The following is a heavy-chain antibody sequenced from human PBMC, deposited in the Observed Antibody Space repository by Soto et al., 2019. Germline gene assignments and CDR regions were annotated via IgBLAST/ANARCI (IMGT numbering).Heavy chain of an antibody. CDR1: GFTFSSYG. Sequence: PGGSLRLSCAASGFTFSSYGMHWVRQAPGKGLEWVAVISYDGSNKYYADSVKGRFTISRDNSKNTLYLQMNSLRAEDTAVYYCAKDEWLADYYYYGMDVWGQGTTVTVSS. CDR2: ISYDGSNK. J-gene: IGHJ6*02. V-gene: IGHV3-30*18. CDR3: AKDEWLADYYYYGMDV. D-gene: IGHD6-19*01.